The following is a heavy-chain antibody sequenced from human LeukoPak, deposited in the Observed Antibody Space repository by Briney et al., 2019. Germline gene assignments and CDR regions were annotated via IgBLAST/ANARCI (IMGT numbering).Heavy chain of an antibody. J-gene: IGHJ3*02. Sequence: ASVKVSCKASGYTFTGYYMHWVRQAPGQGLEWMGWINPNSGGTNYAQKFQGRVTMTRDTSISTAYMELSRLRSDDTAVYYCARVIAARPGAFDIWGQGTMVTVSS. CDR1: GYTFTGYY. V-gene: IGHV1-2*02. CDR3: ARVIAARPGAFDI. D-gene: IGHD6-6*01. CDR2: INPNSGGT.